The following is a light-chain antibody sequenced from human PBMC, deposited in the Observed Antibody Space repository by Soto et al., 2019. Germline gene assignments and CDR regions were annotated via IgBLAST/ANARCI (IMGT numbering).Light chain of an antibody. CDR3: QHRSNWLGT. V-gene: IGKV3-11*01. CDR2: DAS. J-gene: IGKJ3*01. CDR1: QSVSYF. Sequence: EIVLTQSPATLSLSPGERATLSCRASQSVSYFLAWYQQKSGQAPRLLIYDASSRATGIPARFIGSGFGTDFTLTISSLEPEDFAVYYCQHRSNWLGTFGPGTKVDIK.